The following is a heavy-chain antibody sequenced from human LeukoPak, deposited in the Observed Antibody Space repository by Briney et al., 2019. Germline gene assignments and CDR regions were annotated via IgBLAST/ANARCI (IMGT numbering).Heavy chain of an antibody. D-gene: IGHD3-10*01. CDR2: LTGSGGST. J-gene: IGHJ4*02. V-gene: IGHV3-23*01. Sequence: PGGSLRLSCAASGFTFGSYGMTWVRQAPGKGLEWVSALTGSGGSTYYADSVKGRFTISRDNSKNTLYLQMNSLRAEDTAVYYCARKSASGNYPLDYWGQGTLVTVSS. CDR3: ARKSASGNYPLDY. CDR1: GFTFGSYG.